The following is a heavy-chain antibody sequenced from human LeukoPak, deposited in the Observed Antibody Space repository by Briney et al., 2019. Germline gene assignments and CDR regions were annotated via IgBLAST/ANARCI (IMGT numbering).Heavy chain of an antibody. J-gene: IGHJ4*02. V-gene: IGHV3-30*02. CDR1: GFTFSGYG. D-gene: IGHD3-22*01. CDR2: IRYDGSNK. CDR3: AKDSRRYYYDSSCLTN. Sequence: GGSLRLSCAASGFTFSGYGMHWVRQAPGTGLERVAFIRYDGSNKYYADSVKGRFTISRDNSKNTLYLQMNSLRAEDTAVYYCAKDSRRYYYDSSCLTNWGQGTLVTVSS.